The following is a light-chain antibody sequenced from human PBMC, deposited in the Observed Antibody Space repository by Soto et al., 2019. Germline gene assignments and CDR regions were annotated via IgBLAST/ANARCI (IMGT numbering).Light chain of an antibody. CDR2: EVS. V-gene: IGLV2-23*02. CDR1: SSDVGSYNL. Sequence: QSVLTQPASVSGSPGQSITISCTGTSSDVGSYNLVSWYQQYPGKAPKFMIYEVSKRPSGVSNRFSGSKSGNTASLTISGLQADDEADYYCCSYAGTSTYVVFGGGTKVTVL. CDR3: CSYAGTSTYVV. J-gene: IGLJ2*01.